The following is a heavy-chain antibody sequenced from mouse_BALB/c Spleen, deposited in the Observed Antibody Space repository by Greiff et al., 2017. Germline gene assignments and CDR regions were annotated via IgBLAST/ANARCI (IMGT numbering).Heavy chain of an antibody. CDR1: GYAFSSYW. CDR2: IYPGDGDT. V-gene: IGHV1-80*01. J-gene: IGHJ4*01. Sequence: LEESGAELVRPGSSVKISCKASGYAFSSYWMNWVKQRPGQGLEWIGQIYPGDGDTNYNGKFKGKATLTADKSSSTAYMQLSSLTSEDSAVYFCARWTTAMDYWGQGTSVTVSS. D-gene: IGHD5-5*01. CDR3: ARWTTAMDY.